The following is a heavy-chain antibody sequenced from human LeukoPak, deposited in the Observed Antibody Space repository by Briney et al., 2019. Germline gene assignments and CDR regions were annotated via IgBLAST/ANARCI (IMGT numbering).Heavy chain of an antibody. J-gene: IGHJ5*01. CDR1: GDSVSSHTDA. CDR3: ARDRGGFDS. CDR2: TYYRSTWST. V-gene: IGHV6-1*01. D-gene: IGHD3-10*01. Sequence: SQTLSLTCNISGDSVSSHTDAWNWIRQSPSRGLEWLGRTYYRSTWSTDYAVSVQGRITINPDTSRNHFSLQLSSVTPEGTAVYYWARDRGGFDSWGQGTLVTVSS.